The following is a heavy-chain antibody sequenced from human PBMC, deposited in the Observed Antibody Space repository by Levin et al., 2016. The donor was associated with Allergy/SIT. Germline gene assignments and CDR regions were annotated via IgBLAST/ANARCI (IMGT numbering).Heavy chain of an antibody. CDR2: ISTSGGST. CDR1: GFTFSNYA. D-gene: IGHD1-26*01. Sequence: GESLKISCSASGFTFSNYAMHWVRQAPGKGLEHVSGISTSGGSTFYADSVKGRFSISRDNSKNTLSLQMSSLRPDDTAVYYCVKGDGELADYYGLDVWGQGTTVTVSS. V-gene: IGHV3-64D*08. J-gene: IGHJ6*02. CDR3: VKGDGELADYYGLDV.